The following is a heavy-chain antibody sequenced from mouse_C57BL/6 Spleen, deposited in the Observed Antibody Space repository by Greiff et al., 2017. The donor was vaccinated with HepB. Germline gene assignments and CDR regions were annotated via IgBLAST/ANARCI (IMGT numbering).Heavy chain of an antibody. Sequence: QVQLQQSGAELVRPGASVKLSCKASGYTFTDYYINWVKQRPGQGLEWIARIYPGSGNTYYNEKFKGKATLTAEKSSSTAYMQLSSLTSEDSAVYFCARDYGSGYFDVWGTGTTVTVSS. J-gene: IGHJ1*03. CDR1: GYTFTDYY. D-gene: IGHD1-1*01. CDR2: IYPGSGNT. CDR3: ARDYGSGYFDV. V-gene: IGHV1-76*01.